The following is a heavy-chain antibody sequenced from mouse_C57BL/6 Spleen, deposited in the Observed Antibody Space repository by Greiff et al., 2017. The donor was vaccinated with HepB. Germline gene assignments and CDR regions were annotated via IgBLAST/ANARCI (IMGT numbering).Heavy chain of an antibody. D-gene: IGHD2-3*01. J-gene: IGHJ2*01. Sequence: QVQLQQSGAELVKPGASVKISCKASGYAFSSYWMNWVKQRPGKGLEWIGQIYPGDGDTNYNGKFKGKATLTADKSSSTAYMQLSSLTSEDSAVYFCARLDDGYYGEDYWGQVTTLTVSS. CDR2: IYPGDGDT. V-gene: IGHV1-80*01. CDR1: GYAFSSYW. CDR3: ARLDDGYYGEDY.